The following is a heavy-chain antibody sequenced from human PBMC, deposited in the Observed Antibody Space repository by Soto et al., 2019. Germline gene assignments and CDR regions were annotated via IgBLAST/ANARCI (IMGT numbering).Heavy chain of an antibody. V-gene: IGHV3-48*01. CDR1: GFTFSSYS. D-gene: IGHD3-10*01. J-gene: IGHJ4*02. CDR2: ISSSSSTI. CDR3: ARDWPEGSMVRGVIRKGGIDY. Sequence: GGSLRLSCAASGFTFSSYSMNWVRQAPGKGLEWVSYISSSSSTIYYADSVKGRFTISRDNAKNSLYLQMNSLRAEDTAVYYCARDWPEGSMVRGVIRKGGIDYWGQGTLVTAPQ.